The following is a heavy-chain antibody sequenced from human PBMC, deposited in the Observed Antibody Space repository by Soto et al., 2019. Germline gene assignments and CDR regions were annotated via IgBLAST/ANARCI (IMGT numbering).Heavy chain of an antibody. D-gene: IGHD2-15*01. CDR1: GGAFNSYV. V-gene: IGHV1-69*06. CDR2: VIPIFSTT. J-gene: IGHJ5*02. Sequence: QVQLVQSGAEVKNPGSSVRVSCRTSGGAFNSYVISWVRQAPGQRPEWMGGVIPIFSTTNYAQKFKDRVTITADTSTSTAYMELSSLTPQDTAIYYCAAKRGTDTGVEAGWFDPWGQGTLVTVSS. CDR3: AAKRGTDTGVEAGWFDP.